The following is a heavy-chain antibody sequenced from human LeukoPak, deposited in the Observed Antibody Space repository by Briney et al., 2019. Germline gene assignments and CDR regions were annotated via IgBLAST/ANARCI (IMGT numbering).Heavy chain of an antibody. Sequence: GASVKVSCKASGYTFTAQFIHWVRQAPGQGLEWMGWINPNDGGTNYAQKFKGRVTLTRDTSISTAYMGLTGLTSDDTALYYCASLQYGSATSYPYWGQGTLVTVSS. D-gene: IGHD3-10*01. J-gene: IGHJ4*02. CDR2: INPNDGGT. V-gene: IGHV1-2*02. CDR1: GYTFTAQF. CDR3: ASLQYGSATSYPY.